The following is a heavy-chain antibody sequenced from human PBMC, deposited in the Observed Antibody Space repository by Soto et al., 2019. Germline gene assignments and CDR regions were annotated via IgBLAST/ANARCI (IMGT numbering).Heavy chain of an antibody. D-gene: IGHD4-17*01. Sequence: GGSLRLSCTASGFTFGDYAMSWFRQAPGKGLEWVGFIRSKAYGGTTEYAASVKGRFTISRDDSKSIAYLQMNSLKTEDTAVYYCTRDPRYGDPYNCFDPWGQGTLVTVSS. J-gene: IGHJ5*02. CDR3: TRDPRYGDPYNCFDP. CDR1: GFTFGDYA. CDR2: IRSKAYGGTT. V-gene: IGHV3-49*03.